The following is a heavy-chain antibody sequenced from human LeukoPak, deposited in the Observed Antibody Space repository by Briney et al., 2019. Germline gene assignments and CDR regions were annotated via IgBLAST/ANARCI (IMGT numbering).Heavy chain of an antibody. J-gene: IGHJ5*02. D-gene: IGHD2-2*01. V-gene: IGHV1-46*01. Sequence: ASVKVSCKASGYTFTSYYMHWVRQAPGQGLEWMGIINPSGGSTSYAQKFQGRVTMTRDTSTSTVYMELSSLRSEDTAVHYCARDYCISTSCANAQNWFDPWGQGTLVTVSS. CDR1: GYTFTSYY. CDR3: ARDYCISTSCANAQNWFDP. CDR2: INPSGGST.